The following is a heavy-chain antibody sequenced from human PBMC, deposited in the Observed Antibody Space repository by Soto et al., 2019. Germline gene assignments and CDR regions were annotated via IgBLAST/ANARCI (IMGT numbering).Heavy chain of an antibody. V-gene: IGHV1-69*13. D-gene: IGHD2-8*01. CDR1: GGTFSSYA. J-gene: IGHJ6*02. CDR3: ARIGYCTNGVCYTGAYYYYGMDV. Sequence: SVKVSCKASGGTFSSYAIRWVRQAPGPGLECMGGIIPIFGTANYAQKFQGRVTITADESTSTAYMELSSLRSEDTAVYYCARIGYCTNGVCYTGAYYYYGMDVWGQGTTVTVSS. CDR2: IIPIFGTA.